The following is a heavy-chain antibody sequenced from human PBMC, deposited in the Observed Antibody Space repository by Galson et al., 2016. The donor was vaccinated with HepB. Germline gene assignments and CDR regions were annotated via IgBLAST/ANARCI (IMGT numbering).Heavy chain of an antibody. J-gene: IGHJ4*02. V-gene: IGHV3-7*01. CDR3: ARAYSRLGRWRLLYYFDY. Sequence: SLRLSCAGSGFTFSSSYMDWVRQAPGKGLEWVANINQDGSEKYYVDSVKGRFTISRDNAKNSLYLQMNSLRAEDTAVYYCARAYSRLGRWRLLYYFDYWGQGTLVTVSS. D-gene: IGHD2/OR15-2a*01. CDR2: INQDGSEK. CDR1: GFTFSSSY.